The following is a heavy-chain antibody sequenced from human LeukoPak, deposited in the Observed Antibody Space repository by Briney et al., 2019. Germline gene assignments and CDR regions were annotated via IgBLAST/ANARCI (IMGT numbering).Heavy chain of an antibody. V-gene: IGHV4-34*01. CDR2: INHSEST. CDR3: ARGGNSSRYDY. D-gene: IGHD6-13*01. CDR1: GGSFSGYY. Sequence: PSETLSLTCAVYGGSFSGYYWSWIRQPPGKGLEWIGEINHSESTNYNPSLKSRVTISVDTSKNQFSPKLSSVTAADTAVYYCARGGNSSRYDYWGQGTLVTVSS. J-gene: IGHJ4*02.